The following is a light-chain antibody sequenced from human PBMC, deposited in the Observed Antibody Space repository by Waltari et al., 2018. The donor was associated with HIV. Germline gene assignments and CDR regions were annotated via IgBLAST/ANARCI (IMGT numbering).Light chain of an antibody. V-gene: IGKV3-11*01. CDR2: DAS. CDR1: QSVSNY. Sequence: EIVLTQSPATLSLSPGERATLSCRASQSVSNYLAWYQQKSGQAPRLLIYDASNRATGIPARFSASESGTDFTLTISSLQPEDFAFYYCHQRSTWPRTFGQGTKVEIK. CDR3: HQRSTWPRT. J-gene: IGKJ1*01.